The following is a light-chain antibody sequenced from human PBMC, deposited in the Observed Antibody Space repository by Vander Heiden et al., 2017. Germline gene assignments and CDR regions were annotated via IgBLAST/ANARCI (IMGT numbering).Light chain of an antibody. CDR1: QSVLYSSNNKNY. CDR2: WAS. CDR3: QQYYSTPYT. Sequence: DIVMTQSPESIPVSPGERATINCKSSQSVLYSSNNKNYLAWYQQKPGQPPKLLIYWASTRESGVPDRFSGSGSGTDFTLTISSLQAEDVAVYYCQQYYSTPYTFGQGTKLEIK. V-gene: IGKV4-1*01. J-gene: IGKJ2*01.